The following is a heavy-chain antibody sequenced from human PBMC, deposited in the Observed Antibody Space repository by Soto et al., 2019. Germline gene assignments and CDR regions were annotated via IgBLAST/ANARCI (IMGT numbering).Heavy chain of an antibody. CDR2: IYYSGGT. D-gene: IGHD1-26*01. Sequence: SETLSLTCTVSGGSISSYYWSWIRQPPGKGLEWIGYIYYSGGTNYNPSLKSRVTISVDTSKNQFSLKLSSVTAADTAVYYCASSMGPTYYYYGMDVWGQGTTVTVSS. V-gene: IGHV4-59*01. J-gene: IGHJ6*02. CDR1: GGSISSYY. CDR3: ASSMGPTYYYYGMDV.